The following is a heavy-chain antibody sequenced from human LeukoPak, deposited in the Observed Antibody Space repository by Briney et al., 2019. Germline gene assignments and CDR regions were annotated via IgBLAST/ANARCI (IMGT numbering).Heavy chain of an antibody. CDR3: AREGRTDKDLDY. CDR1: GGSISSYY. CDR2: IYYSGST. Sequence: SETLSLTCTVSGGSISSYYWTWIRQPPGKRLEWIGYIYYSGSTNYNPSLKSRLTISLDTSKNQFFLKLSSVTAADTAVYYCAREGRTDKDLDYWGQGTLVTVSS. J-gene: IGHJ4*02. V-gene: IGHV4-59*01. D-gene: IGHD1-14*01.